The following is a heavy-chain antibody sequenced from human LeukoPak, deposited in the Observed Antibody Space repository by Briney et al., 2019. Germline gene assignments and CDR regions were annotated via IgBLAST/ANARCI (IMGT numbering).Heavy chain of an antibody. CDR2: INHSGST. D-gene: IGHD3-9*01. Sequence: SETVSLTCTVSGGSISTTSYYWGWIRQPPGKGLEWIGEINHSGSTNYNPSLKSRVTISVDTSKNQFSLKLSSVTAADTAVYYCARGLVIKSQAAEGILTPPDYFDYWGQGTLVTVSS. CDR1: GGSISTTSYY. V-gene: IGHV4-39*07. J-gene: IGHJ4*02. CDR3: ARGLVIKSQAAEGILTPPDYFDY.